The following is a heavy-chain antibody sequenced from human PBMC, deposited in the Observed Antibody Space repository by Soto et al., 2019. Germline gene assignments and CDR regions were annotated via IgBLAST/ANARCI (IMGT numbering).Heavy chain of an antibody. CDR1: GGSISSYY. CDR3: ARDRTAAFDI. CDR2: IYYSGST. V-gene: IGHV4-59*01. D-gene: IGHD1-1*01. Sequence: SETLSLTCTVSGGSISSYYWSWIRQPPGKGLEWIGYIYYSGSTNYNPSLKSRVTISVDTSKNQFSLKLSSVTAADTAVYYCARDRTAAFDIWGQGTMVTVSS. J-gene: IGHJ3*02.